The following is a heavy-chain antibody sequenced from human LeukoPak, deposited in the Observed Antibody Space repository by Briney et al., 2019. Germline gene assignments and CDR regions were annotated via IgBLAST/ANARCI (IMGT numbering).Heavy chain of an antibody. CDR1: GFIFRSYN. V-gene: IGHV3-21*01. Sequence: NPGGSLRLSCAASGFIFRSYNMYWVRQAPGKGPEWVSSITSSSSYIFYADSVKGRFTVSRDDATNSVYLEMNSLRAEDTAVYYCARGGDKRLARNWFDPWGQGTVVTVSS. J-gene: IGHJ5*02. D-gene: IGHD3-16*01. CDR3: ARGGDKRLARNWFDP. CDR2: ITSSSSYI.